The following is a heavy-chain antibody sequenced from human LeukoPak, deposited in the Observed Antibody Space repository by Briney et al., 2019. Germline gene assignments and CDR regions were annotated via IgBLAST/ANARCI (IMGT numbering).Heavy chain of an antibody. J-gene: IGHJ6*03. Sequence: GGSLRLSCAASGFPFSGYYMSWTRPPPGKGLEWGSYISSSGNPLYYADSVKGRFTISRDNPKNSLYLQMSSLRAEDTAVYYCARVGAYCDFWSGYYTDFYYYMDVWGKGTTGTVSS. D-gene: IGHD3-3*01. CDR1: GFPFSGYY. CDR3: ARVGAYCDFWSGYYTDFYYYMDV. V-gene: IGHV3-11*04. CDR2: ISSSGNPL.